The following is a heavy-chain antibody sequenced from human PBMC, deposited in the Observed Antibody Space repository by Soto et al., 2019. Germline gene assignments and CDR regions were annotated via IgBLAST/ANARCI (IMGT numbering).Heavy chain of an antibody. J-gene: IGHJ4*02. CDR2: IDHSGYT. Sequence: SETLSLTCAVYGGSFSGYYWNWIRQPPGKGLEWIGEIDHSGYTNYNPSLKSRVTISVDTSKNQFSLKLTSVTAADTAVYYCARDSYGDYTPGGFDYWGQGTMVTVSS. V-gene: IGHV4-34*01. CDR1: GGSFSGYY. D-gene: IGHD4-17*01. CDR3: ARDSYGDYTPGGFDY.